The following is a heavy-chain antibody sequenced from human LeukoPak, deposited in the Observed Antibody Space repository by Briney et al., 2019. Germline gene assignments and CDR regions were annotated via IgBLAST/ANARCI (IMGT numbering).Heavy chain of an antibody. V-gene: IGHV4-61*02. CDR2: ISTSGST. Sequence: SETLSLTCTVSGGSISSGSYYWSWIRQPAGKGLEWIGRISTSGSTHYNSSLKSRVTISIDTSKNQFSLKLNSVTAADTAVYYCATSAAQSGPKMWWGFDYWGQGTLVTVSS. D-gene: IGHD2-21*01. CDR1: GGSISSGSYY. J-gene: IGHJ4*02. CDR3: ATSAAQSGPKMWWGFDY.